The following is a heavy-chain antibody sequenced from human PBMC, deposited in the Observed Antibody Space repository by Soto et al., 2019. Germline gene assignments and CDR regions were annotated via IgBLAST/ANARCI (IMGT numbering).Heavy chain of an antibody. D-gene: IGHD3-10*01. Sequence: QVQLVESGGGVVQPGRSLRLSCAASGFTFSSYGMHWVRQAPGKGLEWVAVISYDGSNKYYADSVKGRFTISRDNSKNTLYLQMNSLRAEDTAVYYCAKDRLGAGAVDYWGQGTLVTVSS. V-gene: IGHV3-30*18. CDR2: ISYDGSNK. CDR1: GFTFSSYG. J-gene: IGHJ4*02. CDR3: AKDRLGAGAVDY.